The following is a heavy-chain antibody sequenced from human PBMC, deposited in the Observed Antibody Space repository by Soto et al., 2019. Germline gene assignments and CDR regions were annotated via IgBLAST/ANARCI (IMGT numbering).Heavy chain of an antibody. Sequence: PGGSLELSWETSVVTFTFYAITWFRKAPGKGLECLSAISGSGGSTYYADTVKGRFTISRDNSKNTLYLQMNSLRAEDTAVYYCAAPGYWGQGTLVTVSS. CDR3: AAPGY. CDR1: VVTFTFYA. V-gene: IGHV3-23*01. J-gene: IGHJ4*02. CDR2: ISGSGGST. D-gene: IGHD2-2*01.